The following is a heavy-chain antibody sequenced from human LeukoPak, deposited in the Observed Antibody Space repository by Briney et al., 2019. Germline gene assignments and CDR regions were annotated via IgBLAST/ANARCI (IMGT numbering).Heavy chain of an antibody. CDR3: ARGLSWIQLWLQFFDY. CDR2: ISSSSSFI. J-gene: IGHJ4*02. V-gene: IGHV3-21*01. CDR1: GFTFSSYA. D-gene: IGHD5-18*01. Sequence: PGGSLRLSCAASGFTFSSYAMSWVRQAPGKGLEWVSSISSSSSFIYYADSVKGRFTISRDNAKNSLYLQMNSLRAEDTAVYYCARGLSWIQLWLQFFDYWGQGTLVTVSS.